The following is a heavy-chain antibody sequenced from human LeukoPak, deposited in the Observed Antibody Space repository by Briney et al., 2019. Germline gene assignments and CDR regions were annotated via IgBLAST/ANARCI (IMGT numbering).Heavy chain of an antibody. V-gene: IGHV3-23*01. Sequence: GGSLRLSCAASGFSVSSNYMSWVRQAPGKGLEWVSAISGSGGSTYYADSVKGRFTISRDNSKNTLYLQMNRLRAEDTAVYYCTKGGGSSWSWTDYWGQGTLVTVSS. D-gene: IGHD6-13*01. CDR2: ISGSGGST. CDR3: TKGGGSSWSWTDY. J-gene: IGHJ4*02. CDR1: GFSVSSNY.